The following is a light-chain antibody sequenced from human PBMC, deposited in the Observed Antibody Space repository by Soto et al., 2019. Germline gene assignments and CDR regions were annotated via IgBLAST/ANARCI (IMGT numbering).Light chain of an antibody. V-gene: IGLV2-8*01. CDR3: AAWDDSLSGWV. CDR2: EVT. CDR1: SSDVGYYDY. Sequence: QSVLTQPPSASGFPGQSVTISCTGTSSDVGYYDYVSWYQQHPGKAPKLVIYEVTKRPSGVPDRVSASKSGNTASLTVSGLRAEDEADYYCAAWDDSLSGWVFGGGTKLTVL. J-gene: IGLJ3*02.